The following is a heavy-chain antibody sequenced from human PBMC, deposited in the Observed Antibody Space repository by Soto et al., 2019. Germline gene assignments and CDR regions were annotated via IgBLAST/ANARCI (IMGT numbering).Heavy chain of an antibody. Sequence: QVQLVQSGAEVKKPGSSVKVSCKASGGTFSSYAISWVRQAPGQGLEWMGGIIPIFGTANYAQKFQGRVTNTADESTSTAYMELSSLRSEDTAVYYCARGGGSCYSECYYYGMDVWGQGTTVTVSS. CDR1: GGTFSSYA. CDR3: ARGGGSCYSECYYYGMDV. CDR2: IIPIFGTA. D-gene: IGHD2-15*01. V-gene: IGHV1-69*01. J-gene: IGHJ6*02.